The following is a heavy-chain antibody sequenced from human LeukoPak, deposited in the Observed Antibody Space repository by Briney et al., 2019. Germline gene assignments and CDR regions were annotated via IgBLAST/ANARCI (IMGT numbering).Heavy chain of an antibody. J-gene: IGHJ3*02. V-gene: IGHV3-21*01. CDR2: IRSSSSYI. CDR3: ARELRFLESGAFDI. CDR1: GFTFSSYS. Sequence: PGGSLRLSCAASGFTFSSYSMNWVRQAPGKGLEWVSSIRSSSSYIYYADSVKGRFTISRDNAKNSLYLQMNSLRAEDTAVYYCARELRFLESGAFDIWGQGTMVTVSS. D-gene: IGHD3-3*01.